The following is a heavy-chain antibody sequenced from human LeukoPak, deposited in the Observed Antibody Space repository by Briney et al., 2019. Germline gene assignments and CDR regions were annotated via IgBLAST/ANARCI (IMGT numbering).Heavy chain of an antibody. V-gene: IGHV3-30*04. CDR1: GFTFSSYA. J-gene: IGHJ4*02. CDR3: ARGAIIQAVAAFDY. CDR2: ISYDGSNK. Sequence: PGGSLRLSCAASGFTFSSYAMHWVRQAPGKGLEWVAVISYDGSNKYYADSVKGRFTISRDNSKNTLYLQMNSLRAEDTAVYYCARGAIIQAVAAFDYWDQGTLVTVSS. D-gene: IGHD6-19*01.